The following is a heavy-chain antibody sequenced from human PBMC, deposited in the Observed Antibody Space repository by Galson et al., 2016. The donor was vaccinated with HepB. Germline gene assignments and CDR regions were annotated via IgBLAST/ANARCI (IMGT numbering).Heavy chain of an antibody. CDR3: AGSSSWFGGVDY. CDR1: GYTFINNA. V-gene: IGHV1-3*01. CDR2: INVENGNT. D-gene: IGHD3-16*01. J-gene: IGHJ4*02. Sequence: SVKVSCKASGYTFINNAIHWVRQAPGQRLEWMGWINVENGNTKYSQTFQGRVTMTRDTTASSAEMELSSLKSEDTAIYYCAGSSSWFGGVDYWGQGTLVTVSS.